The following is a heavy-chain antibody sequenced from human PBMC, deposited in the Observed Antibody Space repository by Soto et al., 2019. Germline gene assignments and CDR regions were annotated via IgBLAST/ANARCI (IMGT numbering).Heavy chain of an antibody. V-gene: IGHV3-33*01. J-gene: IGHJ6*02. CDR2: IWYDGSNK. CDR1: GFTLSSYG. Sequence: GGSLRLSCAASGFTLSSYGMHWVRQAPGKGLEWVAVIWYDGSNKYYADSVKGRFTISRDNSKNTLYLQMNSLRAEDTAVYYCARESYSSGWYSADYYYYGMDVWGQGTTVTVSS. D-gene: IGHD6-19*01. CDR3: ARESYSSGWYSADYYYYGMDV.